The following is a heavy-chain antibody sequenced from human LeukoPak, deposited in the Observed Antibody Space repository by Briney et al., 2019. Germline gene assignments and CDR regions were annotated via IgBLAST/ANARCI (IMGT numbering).Heavy chain of an antibody. CDR3: ARIPFQRGFWGGYYYYGMDV. V-gene: IGHV1-69*13. J-gene: IGHJ6*02. Sequence: ASVKVSCQASGGTFSSYAISWVRQAPGQGLEWMGGIIPIFGTANYAQKFQGRVTITADESTSTAYMELSSLRSEDTAVYYCARIPFQRGFWGGYYYYGMDVWGQGTTVTVSS. CDR1: GGTFSSYA. CDR2: IIPIFGTA. D-gene: IGHD3-3*01.